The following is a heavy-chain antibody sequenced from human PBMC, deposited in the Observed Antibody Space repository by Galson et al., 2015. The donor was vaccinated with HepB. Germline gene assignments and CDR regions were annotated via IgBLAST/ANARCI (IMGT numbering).Heavy chain of an antibody. Sequence: CAASGFTFSSYAMHWVRQAPGKGLEWVAVISYDGSNKYYADSVKGRFTISRDNSKNTLYLQMNSLRAEDTAVYYCAALHSGYWGQGTLVTVSS. J-gene: IGHJ4*02. CDR3: AALHSGY. D-gene: IGHD5-24*01. CDR1: GFTFSSYA. CDR2: ISYDGSNK. V-gene: IGHV3-30-3*01.